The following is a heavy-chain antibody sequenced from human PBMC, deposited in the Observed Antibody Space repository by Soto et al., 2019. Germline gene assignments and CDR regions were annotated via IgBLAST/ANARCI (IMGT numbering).Heavy chain of an antibody. CDR3: TRRPNAGDTGVDPIGY. CDR1: GFSFTDAW. J-gene: IGHJ4*02. D-gene: IGHD2-15*01. Sequence: HLVASGGGLVQPEGSLRLSCAASGFSFTDAWMNWVRQTPGKGLEWVGRLKNRANGGTTMYAAPVRDRFTISRDDSKNTVYLEMKSLKTEDTAIYYFTRRPNAGDTGVDPIGYWGQGTLVTVS. V-gene: IGHV3-15*06. CDR2: LKNRANGGTT.